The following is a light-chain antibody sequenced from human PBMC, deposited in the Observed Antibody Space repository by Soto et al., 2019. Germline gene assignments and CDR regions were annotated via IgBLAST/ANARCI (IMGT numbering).Light chain of an antibody. Sequence: QSVLTQPASVSGSPGQSITISCTGTSSDVGGYNYVSRYQQHPGKAPKLMIYEVSNRPSGVSNRFSGSKSGNTASLTISGLQAEDEADYYCSSYTSSSTPLCVFGTGTKVTVL. CDR1: SSDVGGYNY. V-gene: IGLV2-14*01. CDR3: SSYTSSSTPLCV. J-gene: IGLJ1*01. CDR2: EVS.